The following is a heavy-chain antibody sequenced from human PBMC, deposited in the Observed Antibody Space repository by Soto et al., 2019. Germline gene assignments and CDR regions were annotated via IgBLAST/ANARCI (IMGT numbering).Heavy chain of an antibody. D-gene: IGHD2-2*01. CDR2: INPQTGGA. J-gene: IGHJ6*02. CDR3: ARERYQVISDGMDV. CDR1: GYTFTGYY. Sequence: ASVKVSCKASGYTFTGYYIHWVREAPGQGLEWMGWINPQTGGASYAQKFQGRATLSRDTSINTAYLELSRLTFDDAAVYFCARERYQVISDGMDVWGQGTTVTV. V-gene: IGHV1-2*02.